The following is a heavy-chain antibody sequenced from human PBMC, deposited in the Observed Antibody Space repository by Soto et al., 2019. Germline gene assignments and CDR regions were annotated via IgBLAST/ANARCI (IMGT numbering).Heavy chain of an antibody. CDR2: MNPKSGNT. J-gene: IGHJ4*02. D-gene: IGHD4-17*01. Sequence: QVQLVQSGAEGKKPGASVKVSCKASGYTFTSSDINWVRQATGQGLEWMGWMNPKSGNTGYAQKFQGRVTMTRDTSISTAYMELSCLRSEDTAVYYCARVYGEPTHWGQGTLVTVSS. V-gene: IGHV1-8*01. CDR1: GYTFTSSD. CDR3: ARVYGEPTH.